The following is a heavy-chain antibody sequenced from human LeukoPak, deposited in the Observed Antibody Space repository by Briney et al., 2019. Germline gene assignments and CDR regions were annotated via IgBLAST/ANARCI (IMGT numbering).Heavy chain of an antibody. D-gene: IGHD3-10*01. Sequence: PGGSLRLSCAASGFTVSSNYMSWVRQAPGKGLEWVSVIYSGGSTYYADSVKGRFTISRDNSKNTLYLQMNSLRAEDTAVYYCASLAGPRGSIPFDYWGQGTLVTVSS. V-gene: IGHV3-53*01. CDR3: ASLAGPRGSIPFDY. CDR2: IYSGGST. J-gene: IGHJ4*02. CDR1: GFTVSSNY.